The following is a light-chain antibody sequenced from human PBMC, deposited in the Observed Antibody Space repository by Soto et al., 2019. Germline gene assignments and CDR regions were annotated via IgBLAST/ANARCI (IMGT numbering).Light chain of an antibody. CDR1: SSNIGAPFD. V-gene: IGLV1-40*01. Sequence: QSVLTQPPSVSGAPGQRVTISCTGSSSNIGAPFDVHWYQHFPGAVPKLLIYGNNKQPSWVPDRFSGSKSGSSASLAITGLQAEDEADYYCQSYDGSLSAVVFGGGTKVTVL. CDR3: QSYDGSLSAVV. J-gene: IGLJ2*01. CDR2: GNN.